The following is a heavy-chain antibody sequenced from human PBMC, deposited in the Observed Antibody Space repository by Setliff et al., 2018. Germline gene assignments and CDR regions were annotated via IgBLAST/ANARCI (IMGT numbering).Heavy chain of an antibody. V-gene: IGHV1-69*13. CDR1: GGTFSSYA. CDR2: IIPIFGTA. Sequence: SVKVSCKASGGTFSSYAITWVRQAPGQGLEWMGGIIPIFGTAKYAQKFQGRVTITADQSTRTAYMELSSLRSEDTAVYYCAPSHQYSSSPFDYWGQGTLVTVSS. J-gene: IGHJ4*02. D-gene: IGHD6-6*01. CDR3: APSHQYSSSPFDY.